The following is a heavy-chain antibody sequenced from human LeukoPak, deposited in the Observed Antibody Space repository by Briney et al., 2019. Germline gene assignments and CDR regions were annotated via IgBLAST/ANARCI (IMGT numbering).Heavy chain of an antibody. CDR1: GGSMSSTSYY. CDR3: ARSATVTTGYFDY. D-gene: IGHD4-17*01. J-gene: IGHJ4*02. V-gene: IGHV4-39*07. Sequence: SETLSLTCTVPGGSMSSTSYYWGWIRQPPGKGLEGIGSIYYSGSTYYNPSLKSRVTISIDTSKNLFSLKLDSLTAADTAVYYCARSATVTTGYFDYWGRGTLVAVSP. CDR2: IYYSGST.